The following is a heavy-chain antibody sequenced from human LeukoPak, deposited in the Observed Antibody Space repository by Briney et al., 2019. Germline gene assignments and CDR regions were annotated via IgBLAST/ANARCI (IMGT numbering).Heavy chain of an antibody. CDR1: GFTFSSYT. J-gene: IGHJ5*02. CDR2: ITGGSRGT. V-gene: IGHV3-23*01. CDR3: ANINWNELNWFDP. D-gene: IGHD1-1*01. Sequence: GGSLRLSCAASGFTFSSYTMTWVRQAPGKGLKWVSSITGGSRGTYYADSVKGRFTISRDNSKNTLYLQMNSLRAEDTAVYYCANINWNELNWFDPWGQGTLVTVSS.